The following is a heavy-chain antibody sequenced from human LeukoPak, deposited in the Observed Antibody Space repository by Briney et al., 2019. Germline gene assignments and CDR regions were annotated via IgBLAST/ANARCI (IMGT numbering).Heavy chain of an antibody. CDR3: AGWEAVAGLNAFDI. J-gene: IGHJ3*02. D-gene: IGHD6-19*01. CDR1: GFTFSSYA. Sequence: PGGSLRLSCAASGFTFSSYAMSWVRQAPGKGLEWVSAISGSGGSTYYADSVKGRFTISRDNSKNTLNLQMNSLRAEDTAVYYCAGWEAVAGLNAFDIWGQGTVVTVSS. CDR2: ISGSGGST. V-gene: IGHV3-23*01.